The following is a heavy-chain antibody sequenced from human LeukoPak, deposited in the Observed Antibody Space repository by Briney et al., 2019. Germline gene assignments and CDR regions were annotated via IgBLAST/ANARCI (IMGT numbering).Heavy chain of an antibody. Sequence: GRSLRLSCAASGFTFSSYGMHWVRQAPGKGLEWVAVIWYDGSNKYYADSVKGRFTISRDNSKNTLYLQMNSLRAEDTAVYYCARGGDYGSGSFMAYWGQGTLVTVSS. CDR1: GFTFSSYG. CDR2: IWYDGSNK. V-gene: IGHV3-33*01. D-gene: IGHD3-10*01. CDR3: ARGGDYGSGSFMAY. J-gene: IGHJ4*02.